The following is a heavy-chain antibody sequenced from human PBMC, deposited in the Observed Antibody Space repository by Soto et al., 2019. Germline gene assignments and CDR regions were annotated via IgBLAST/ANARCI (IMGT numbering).Heavy chain of an antibody. CDR1: GGSVSSGNYF. CDR2: IHSSGST. Sequence: QVQLQESGPGLVKPSETLSLTCTVSGGSVSSGNYFWSWIRQPPGKVLEWIGYIHSSGSTNYNPSLKSRVTISADTSRNQFSLKLTSVTAADTAVYYCAILTKPTAVTTAFRGGYGLDVWGQGTTVTVSS. J-gene: IGHJ6*02. D-gene: IGHD4-17*01. V-gene: IGHV4-61*01. CDR3: AILTKPTAVTTAFRGGYGLDV.